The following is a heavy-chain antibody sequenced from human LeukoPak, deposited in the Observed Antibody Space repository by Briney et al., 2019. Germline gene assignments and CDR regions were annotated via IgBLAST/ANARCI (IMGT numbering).Heavy chain of an antibody. CDR2: IYTSGST. Sequence: SETLSLTCTVSGGSISSGSYHWSWIRQPAGKGLEWIGRIYTSGSTNYNPSLKSRVTISVDTSKNQFSLKLSSVTAADTAVYYCARATPSVDIWGQGTMVTVSS. V-gene: IGHV4-61*02. CDR1: GGSISSGSYH. J-gene: IGHJ3*02. CDR3: ARATPSVDI.